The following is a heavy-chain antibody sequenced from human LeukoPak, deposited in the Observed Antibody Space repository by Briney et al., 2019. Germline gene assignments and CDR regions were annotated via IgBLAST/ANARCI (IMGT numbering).Heavy chain of an antibody. CDR3: AKGGINYFDP. J-gene: IGHJ5*02. V-gene: IGHV3-23*01. CDR2: ISGSGGST. D-gene: IGHD1-7*01. CDR1: GFTFSSNG. Sequence: PGGSLRLSCAASGFTFSSNGMSWVRQAPGKGLEWVSAISGSGGSTDYADSVRGRFTISRDNSKNTLYLQMNSLRAEGTAVYYCAKGGINYFDPWGQGTLVTVSS.